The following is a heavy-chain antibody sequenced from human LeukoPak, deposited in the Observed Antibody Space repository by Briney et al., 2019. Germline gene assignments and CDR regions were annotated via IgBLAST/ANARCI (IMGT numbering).Heavy chain of an antibody. CDR3: ARGRPYDSSGPLAY. J-gene: IGHJ4*02. CDR2: INHRGNT. Sequence: SEALSLTCAVYGGSFSGYYWSWIRQPPGKGLEWIGEINHRGNTNYNPSLKSRVTISVDTSKNHFSLKLTSVTAADTAAYYCARGRPYDSSGPLAYWGQGTLVTVSS. V-gene: IGHV4-34*01. D-gene: IGHD3-22*01. CDR1: GGSFSGYY.